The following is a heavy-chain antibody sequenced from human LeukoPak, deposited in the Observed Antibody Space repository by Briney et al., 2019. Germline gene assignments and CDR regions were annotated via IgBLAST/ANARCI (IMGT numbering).Heavy chain of an antibody. Sequence: GGSLRLSCAASGFTFSSYSMNWVRQAPGKGLEWVSSISSSSSYIYYADSVKGRFTISRDNAKNSLYLQMNSLRAEDTAVYYCARDRDYDILTGYQEFDYWGQGTLVTVSS. CDR3: ARDRDYDILTGYQEFDY. CDR1: GFTFSSYS. CDR2: ISSSSSYI. J-gene: IGHJ4*02. V-gene: IGHV3-21*01. D-gene: IGHD3-9*01.